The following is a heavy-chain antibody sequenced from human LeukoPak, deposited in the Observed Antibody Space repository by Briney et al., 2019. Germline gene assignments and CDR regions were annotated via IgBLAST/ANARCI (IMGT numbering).Heavy chain of an antibody. CDR2: IWYDGSNR. CDR1: GFSFSSYA. CDR3: ARDDYGTDV. J-gene: IGHJ6*02. Sequence: GRSLRLSCAASGFSFSSYAMHWVRQAPGKGLEWVAVIWYDGSNRYYADSVRGRFTISRDNSKNTLYLQMNSLRAEDTDVYYCARDDYGTDVWGQGTTVTVSS. V-gene: IGHV3-33*08.